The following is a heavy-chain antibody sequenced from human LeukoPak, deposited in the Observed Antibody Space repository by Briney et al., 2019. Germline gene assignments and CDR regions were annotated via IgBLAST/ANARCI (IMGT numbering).Heavy chain of an antibody. D-gene: IGHD3-10*01. V-gene: IGHV3-20*01. J-gene: IGHJ6*02. CDR1: GFTFSGYA. CDR2: INWNGGST. CDR3: ARAMVNYYYYGMDV. Sequence: GGSLRLSCAASGFTFSGYAVSWVRQAPGKGLEGVSGINWNGGSTGYADSVKGRFTISRDNAKNSLYLQMNSLRAEDTALYHCARAMVNYYYYGMDVWGQGTTVTVSS.